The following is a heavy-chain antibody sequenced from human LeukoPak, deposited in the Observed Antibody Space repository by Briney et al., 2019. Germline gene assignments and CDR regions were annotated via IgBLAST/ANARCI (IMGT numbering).Heavy chain of an antibody. CDR2: ISYDGSNK. J-gene: IGHJ4*02. CDR1: GFTFSSYG. Sequence: GGSLRLSCAASGFTFSSYGIHWVRQAPGKGLEWVAVISYDGSNKYYADSVKGRFTISRDNSKNTLYLQMNSLRAEDTAVYYCARDKYGSGSYGAIDYWGQGTLVTVSS. D-gene: IGHD3-10*01. V-gene: IGHV3-30*19. CDR3: ARDKYGSGSYGAIDY.